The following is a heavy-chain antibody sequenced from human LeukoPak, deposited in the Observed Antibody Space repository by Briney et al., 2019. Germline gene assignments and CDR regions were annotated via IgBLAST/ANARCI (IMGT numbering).Heavy chain of an antibody. CDR2: IVPIFGAT. Sequence: SVKVSCKASGDIFRTFAITWVRQAPGQGLELMGGIVPIFGATKYAQKFQGRLTISADESTSTAYMELSSLRSEDTAVYFCAKGHGSGWYAEQYYFYSMDLWGKGTTVSVSS. J-gene: IGHJ6*04. CDR1: GDIFRTFA. CDR3: AKGHGSGWYAEQYYFYSMDL. D-gene: IGHD6-19*01. V-gene: IGHV1-69*01.